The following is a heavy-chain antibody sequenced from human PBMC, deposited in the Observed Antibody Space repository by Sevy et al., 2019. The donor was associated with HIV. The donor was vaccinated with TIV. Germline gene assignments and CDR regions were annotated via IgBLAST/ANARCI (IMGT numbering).Heavy chain of an antibody. CDR2: ISYDGSNK. V-gene: IGHV3-30*18. D-gene: IGHD3-3*01. CDR3: AKTGTPYDFWSGYYDY. J-gene: IGHJ4*02. CDR1: GFTFSSYG. Sequence: GGYLRLSCAASGFTFSSYGMHWVRQAPGKGLEWVAVISYDGSNKYYADSVKGRFTISRDNSKNTLYLQMNSLRAEDTAVYYCAKTGTPYDFWSGYYDYWGQGTLVTVSS.